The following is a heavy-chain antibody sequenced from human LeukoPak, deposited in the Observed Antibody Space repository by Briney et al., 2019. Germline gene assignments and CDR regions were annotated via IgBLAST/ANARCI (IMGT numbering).Heavy chain of an antibody. V-gene: IGHV1-2*02. Sequence: GASVKVSCKASGYTFTSYYMHWVRQAPGQGLEWMGWINPNSGGTNYAQKFQGRVTMTRDTSISTAYMELSRLRSDDTAVYYCARGGRIAARPVLSPHWFDPWGQGTLVTVSS. CDR2: INPNSGGT. J-gene: IGHJ5*02. CDR3: ARGGRIAARPVLSPHWFDP. D-gene: IGHD6-6*01. CDR1: GYTFTSYY.